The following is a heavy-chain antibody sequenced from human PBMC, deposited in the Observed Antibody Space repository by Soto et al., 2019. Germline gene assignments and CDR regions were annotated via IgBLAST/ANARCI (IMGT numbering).Heavy chain of an antibody. CDR1: GSTASGSA. V-gene: IGHV3-73*01. CDR3: TTVQLGITDY. J-gene: IGHJ4*02. Sequence: PGRSRRLPCAASGSTASGSAMHWVRQASGKGPEWVGRIRSKANSYATAFAASVKGRFTITRDDSKNTAYLQFNSLKTEDTAVYYSTTVQLGITDYWGQGT. D-gene: IGHD7-27*01. CDR2: IRSKANSYAT.